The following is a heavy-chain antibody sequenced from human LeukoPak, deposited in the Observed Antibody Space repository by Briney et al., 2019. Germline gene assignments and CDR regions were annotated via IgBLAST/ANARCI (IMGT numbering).Heavy chain of an antibody. J-gene: IGHJ4*02. D-gene: IGHD6-13*01. CDR3: VVGGAAGTFPYFDY. V-gene: IGHV4-30-2*01. CDR1: GGSISSGGYY. Sequence: SETLSLTCTVSGGSISSGGYYWSWIRQPPGKGLEWIGYIYHSGSTYYNPSLKSRVTISVDRPKNQFSLKLSSVTAADTAVYYCVVGGAAGTFPYFDYWGQGTLVTVSS. CDR2: IYHSGST.